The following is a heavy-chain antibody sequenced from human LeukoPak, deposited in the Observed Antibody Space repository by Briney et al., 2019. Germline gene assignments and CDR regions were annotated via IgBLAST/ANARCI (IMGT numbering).Heavy chain of an antibody. V-gene: IGHV4-39*01. CDR1: GGSISSSSYY. CDR3: ARRKGATMIDY. CDR2: IYNSGST. D-gene: IGHD1-26*01. J-gene: IGHJ4*02. Sequence: SETLSLTCTVSGGSISSSSYYWGWIRQPPGKGLEWIGSIYNSGSTYYNPSLKSRVTISVDTSKNQFSLKLSSVTAADTAVYYCARRKGATMIDYWGQGTLVTVSS.